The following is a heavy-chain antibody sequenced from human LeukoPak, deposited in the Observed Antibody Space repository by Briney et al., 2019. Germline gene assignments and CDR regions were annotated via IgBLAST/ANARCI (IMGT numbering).Heavy chain of an antibody. CDR2: IYYTGIA. V-gene: IGHV4-39*01. CDR3: ARLRVTTGFDY. CDR1: DGSITRSSYY. J-gene: IGHJ4*02. D-gene: IGHD2-21*02. Sequence: SETLSLTCTVSDGSITRSSYYWGWIRQTPGEGLDWIGSIYYTGIAYYNPTLQGRVTMSVDTSKNQFSLKLNSVTVADTAVYYCARLRVTTGFDYWDQGIPVTVSS.